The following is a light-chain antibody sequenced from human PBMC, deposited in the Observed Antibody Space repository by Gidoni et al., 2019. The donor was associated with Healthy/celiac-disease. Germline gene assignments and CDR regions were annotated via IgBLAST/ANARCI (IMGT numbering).Light chain of an antibody. J-gene: IGKJ4*01. V-gene: IGKV1-5*03. CDR1: QSISSW. Sequence: DIQMTQFPSTLSASVGDRVTITCRASQSISSWLAWYQQKPGKAPKPLIYKASSLESGVPSRFSGSGSGTEFTLTISSLQPDDFATYYCQQYNSYLLTFGGGTKVEIK. CDR3: QQYNSYLLT. CDR2: KAS.